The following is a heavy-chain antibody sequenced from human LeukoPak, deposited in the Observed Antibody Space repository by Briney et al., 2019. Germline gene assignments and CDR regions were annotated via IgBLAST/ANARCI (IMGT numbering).Heavy chain of an antibody. V-gene: IGHV1-46*01. CDR2: INPSGDVT. D-gene: IGHD2-2*01. Sequence: GASVKVSCKTSGYTFTRHSMHWVRQAPGQGLEWMGKINPSGDVTSYAQKFQGRVTMTRDTSTSTVYMELSSLRSEDTAVYYCAKARHCSSTSCYFTDVWGKGTTVTVSS. CDR3: AKARHCSSTSCYFTDV. J-gene: IGHJ6*04. CDR1: GYTFTRHS.